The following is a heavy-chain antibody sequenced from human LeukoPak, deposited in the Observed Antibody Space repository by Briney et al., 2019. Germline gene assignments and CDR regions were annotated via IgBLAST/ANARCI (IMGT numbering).Heavy chain of an antibody. CDR1: GGSISSGDYY. CDR3: ARDRGSYAGRDAFDI. Sequence: SQTLSLTCTVSGGSISSGDYYWSWIRQPPGKGLEWIGYIHYSGSTYYNPSLKSRASISVDTSKNQFSLKLSSVTAADTAVYYCARDRGSYAGRDAFDIWGQGTMVTVSS. CDR2: IHYSGST. J-gene: IGHJ3*02. V-gene: IGHV4-30-4*01. D-gene: IGHD1-26*01.